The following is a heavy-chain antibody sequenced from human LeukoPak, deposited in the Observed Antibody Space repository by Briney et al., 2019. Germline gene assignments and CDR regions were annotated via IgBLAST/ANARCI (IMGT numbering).Heavy chain of an antibody. CDR1: GYTFTSYD. J-gene: IGHJ4*02. V-gene: IGHV1-8*01. Sequence: GASVKVSCKASGYTFTSYDINWVRQATGQGLEWMGWMNPNSGNTGYAQKFQGRVTMTRNTSISTAYLELSRLRFEDTAVYYCAREWNYESNGYFYYYWGQGTLVTVSS. CDR3: AREWNYESNGYFYYY. CDR2: MNPNSGNT. D-gene: IGHD3-22*01.